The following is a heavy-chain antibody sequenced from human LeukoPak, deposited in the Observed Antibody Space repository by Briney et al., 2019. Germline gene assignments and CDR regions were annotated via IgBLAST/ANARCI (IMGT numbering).Heavy chain of an antibody. CDR3: ARDLRSSGYYAFDY. CDR2: ISSSSSYI. D-gene: IGHD3-22*01. J-gene: IGHJ4*02. CDR1: GFTFSSYS. Sequence: AGGSLRLSCAVSGFTFSSYSMNWVRQAPGKGLEWVSSISSSSSYIYYADSVKGRFTISRDNAKNSLYLQMNSLRAEDTAVYYCARDLRSSGYYAFDYWGQGTLVTVSS. V-gene: IGHV3-21*01.